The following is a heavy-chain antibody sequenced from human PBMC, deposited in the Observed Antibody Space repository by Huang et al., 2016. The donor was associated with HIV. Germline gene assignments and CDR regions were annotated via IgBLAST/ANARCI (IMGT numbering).Heavy chain of an antibody. CDR2: ISVYNGNT. J-gene: IGHJ6*03. V-gene: IGHV1-18*01. CDR3: ARGGGIQLWLLGYYYMDV. CDR1: GYTFSSFG. Sequence: QVQLVQSGAEVKKPGDSVKVSCKASGYTFSSFGISWVRQAPGQGLEWVGWISVYNGNTKFAQKVQGRLTMTTDTSTSTAYMELRSLRSDDTAVYYCARGGGIQLWLLGYYYMDVWGNGTTVTVSS. D-gene: IGHD5-18*01.